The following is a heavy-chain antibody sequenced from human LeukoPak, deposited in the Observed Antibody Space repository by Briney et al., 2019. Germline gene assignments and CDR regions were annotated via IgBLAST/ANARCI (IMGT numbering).Heavy chain of an antibody. CDR2: MNPNSGNT. Sequence: EASVKVSCKASGYTFTRYDINWVRQATGQGLEWMGWMNPNSGNTGYAQKFQGRVTMTSNTSISTAYMQLSSLRSEDTAVYYCASVGYSSSWGYYYYYMDVWGKGTTVTVSS. J-gene: IGHJ6*03. CDR1: GYTFTRYD. CDR3: ASVGYSSSWGYYYYYMDV. V-gene: IGHV1-8*01. D-gene: IGHD6-13*01.